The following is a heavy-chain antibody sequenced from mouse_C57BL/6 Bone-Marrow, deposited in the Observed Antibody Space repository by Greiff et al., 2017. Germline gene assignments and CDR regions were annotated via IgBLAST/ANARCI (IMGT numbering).Heavy chain of an antibody. D-gene: IGHD4-1*01. CDR1: GYAFTNYL. CDR3: ARSKNWGSWFAY. J-gene: IGHJ3*01. CDR2: INPGSGGT. V-gene: IGHV1-54*01. Sequence: QVQLQQSGAELVRPGTSVKVSCKASGYAFTNYLIEWVKQRPGQGLEWIGVINPGSGGTNYNEKFKGKGKLTVDKSYSTAYMQLSSLTSVDAAVYFCARSKNWGSWFAYWGQGTLVTVSA.